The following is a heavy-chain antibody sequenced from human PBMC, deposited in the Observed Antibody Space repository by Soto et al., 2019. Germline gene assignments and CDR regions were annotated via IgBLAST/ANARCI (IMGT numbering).Heavy chain of an antibody. Sequence: QVQLVESGGGVVQPGRSLRLSCAASGFTFSNYAMHWVRQAPGTGLEWVAVVSSDGNNKYYADSVKGRFTISRDNSKNRNDLQMHSLGAEDTAVYYCARGDAPPFRVAAWYFDLWGRGTLVPVSS. J-gene: IGHJ2*01. CDR3: ARGDAPPFRVAAWYFDL. CDR1: GFTFSNYA. V-gene: IGHV3-30*04. CDR2: VSSDGNNK. D-gene: IGHD6-19*01.